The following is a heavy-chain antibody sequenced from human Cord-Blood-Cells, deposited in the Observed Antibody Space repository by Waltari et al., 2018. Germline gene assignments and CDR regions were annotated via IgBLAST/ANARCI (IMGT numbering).Heavy chain of an antibody. V-gene: IGHV4-4*02. J-gene: IGHJ5*02. CDR3: ARAPHYDFWSGYPNWFDP. D-gene: IGHD3-3*01. CDR1: GGSISSHNR. CDR2: IYLSGST. Sequence: QVQLQESGPGLVKPSGTLSLTCAASGGSISSHNRWRWVRQPPGTGLEWMGEIYLSGSTNYNPSLKSRVTISVDKSKNQFSLKLSSVTAADTAVYYCARAPHYDFWSGYPNWFDPWGQGTLVTVSS.